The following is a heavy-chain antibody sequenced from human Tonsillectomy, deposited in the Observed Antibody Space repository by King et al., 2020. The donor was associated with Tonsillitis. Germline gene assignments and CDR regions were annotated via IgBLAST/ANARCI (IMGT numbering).Heavy chain of an antibody. J-gene: IGHJ5*02. CDR1: GDTFMNGY. D-gene: IGHD3-10*01. CDR3: ATSGVDSYGWFDA. V-gene: IGHV1-18*01. Sequence: QLVQSGVEVKKPGASVKVSCKASGDTFMNGYVNWVRQAPGQGLEWMGLISTSSGATTYAQIFQGRVTLTIDRSTSTAYMEVSSLRSDDTAVYYWATSGVDSYGWFDAWGQGTLVTVSS. CDR2: ISTSSGAT.